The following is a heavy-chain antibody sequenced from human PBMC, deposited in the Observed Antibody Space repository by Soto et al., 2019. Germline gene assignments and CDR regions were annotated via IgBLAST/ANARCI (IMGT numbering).Heavy chain of an antibody. Sequence: GASVKVSCKASGGTFSSYAISWVRQAPGQGLEWMGGIIPIFGTANYAQKFQGRVTITADESTSTAYMELSSLRSEDTAVYYCANDYGSGSWDYLGQGTLVTAPQ. V-gene: IGHV1-69*13. CDR2: IIPIFGTA. D-gene: IGHD3-10*01. CDR1: GGTFSSYA. CDR3: ANDYGSGSWDY. J-gene: IGHJ4*02.